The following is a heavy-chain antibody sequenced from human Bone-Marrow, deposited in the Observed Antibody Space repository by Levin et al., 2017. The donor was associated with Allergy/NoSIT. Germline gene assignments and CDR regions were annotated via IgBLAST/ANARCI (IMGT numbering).Heavy chain of an antibody. CDR3: TKDLESGTTSFLDCDD. V-gene: IGHV3-9*01. CDR1: GFTFEDYA. Sequence: GGSLRLSCAASGFTFEDYAMHWVRQAPGKGLEWVSGISGDSDNIAYADSVKGRFIISRDNARNSLFLQMNSLRADDTALYYCTKDLESGTTSFLDCDDWGQGTLVTVSS. J-gene: IGHJ4*02. D-gene: IGHD1-7*01. CDR2: ISGDSDNI.